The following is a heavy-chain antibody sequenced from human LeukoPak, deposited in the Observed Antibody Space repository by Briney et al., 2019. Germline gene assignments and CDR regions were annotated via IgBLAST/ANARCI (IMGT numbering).Heavy chain of an antibody. V-gene: IGHV3-74*01. J-gene: IGHJ4*02. Sequence: GGSLRLSCAASGFTFSSYWMQWVRQAPGKGLVWVSRIGRDGGGTSYADSVEGRFTISRDNTKNTLYLHMDSLRAEDTAVYFCGSEGATVVTQIDSWGQGTLVTVSS. CDR1: GFTFSSYW. CDR2: IGRDGGGT. CDR3: GSEGATVVTQIDS. D-gene: IGHD4-23*01.